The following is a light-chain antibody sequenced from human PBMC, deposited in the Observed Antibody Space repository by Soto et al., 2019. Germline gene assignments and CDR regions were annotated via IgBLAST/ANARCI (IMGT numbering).Light chain of an antibody. CDR2: RND. CDR1: SFNIGSNY. J-gene: IGLJ1*01. V-gene: IGLV1-47*01. CDR3: SAWDDSLSGYV. Sequence: QSVLTQAPSASGTPGPRVTISCSGSSFNIGSNYVYWYQQLPGTAHKLVIFRNDQRPSGIPDRISGSKSGTSASLAISGLRSEDEADYYCSAWDDSLSGYVFGTGTKVTVL.